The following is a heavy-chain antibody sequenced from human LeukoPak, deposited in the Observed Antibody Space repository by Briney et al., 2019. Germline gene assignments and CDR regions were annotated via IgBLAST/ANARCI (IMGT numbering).Heavy chain of an antibody. V-gene: IGHV3-23*01. Sequence: GGSLRLSCAASGFTFSSYAMSWVRQAPGKGLEWVSSISASGGSTNYADSVKGRFTISRDNSKNTVYLQMKSLRAEDTAVYYCAKVMKGSERLTMVRGVIIKTAGLYYMDVWGKGTTVTVSS. CDR2: ISASGGST. CDR1: GFTFSSYA. J-gene: IGHJ6*03. CDR3: AKVMKGSERLTMVRGVIIKTAGLYYMDV. D-gene: IGHD3-10*01.